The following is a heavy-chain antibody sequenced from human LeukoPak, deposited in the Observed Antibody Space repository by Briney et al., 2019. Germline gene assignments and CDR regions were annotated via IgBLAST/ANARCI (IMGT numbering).Heavy chain of an antibody. J-gene: IGHJ6*03. D-gene: IGHD6-13*01. CDR3: ARVIGSSWGYYYYYMDV. Sequence: ASVKVSCKASGYTFTGYYMHWVRQAPGQGLEWMGWINPNSGGTNYAHKFQGRVTMTRNTSISTAYMELSSLRSEDTAVYYCARVIGSSWGYYYYYMDVWGKGTTVTISS. CDR1: GYTFTGYY. V-gene: IGHV1-2*02. CDR2: INPNSGGT.